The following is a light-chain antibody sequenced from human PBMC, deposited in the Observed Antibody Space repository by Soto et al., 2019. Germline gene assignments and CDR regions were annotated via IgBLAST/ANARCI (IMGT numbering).Light chain of an antibody. CDR1: QSVSSNY. CDR3: QQYGGSPLVT. Sequence: ERVLTQSPGTLSLSPGERATLSCRASQSVSSNYLAWYQQKLGQAPRLLIYGASSRATGIPDRFSGSGSGTDFTLTISRLEPEDFAVYYCQQYGGSPLVTFGGGTKVEIK. CDR2: GAS. J-gene: IGKJ4*01. V-gene: IGKV3-20*01.